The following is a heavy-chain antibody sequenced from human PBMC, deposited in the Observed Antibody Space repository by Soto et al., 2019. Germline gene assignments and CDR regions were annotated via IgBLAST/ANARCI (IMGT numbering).Heavy chain of an antibody. D-gene: IGHD2-2*01. CDR2: IWYDGSNK. CDR3: ARVKVDVVVPAAIGSVGGMDV. Sequence: GGSLRLSCAASGFTFSSYGMHWVRQAPGKGLEWVAVIWYDGSNKFYSDSVNGRFTISRVNSNNTLFLQMTSLRAEDTALYYCARVKVDVVVPAAIGSVGGMDVWGQGTTVTVSS. V-gene: IGHV3-33*01. CDR1: GFTFSSYG. J-gene: IGHJ6*02.